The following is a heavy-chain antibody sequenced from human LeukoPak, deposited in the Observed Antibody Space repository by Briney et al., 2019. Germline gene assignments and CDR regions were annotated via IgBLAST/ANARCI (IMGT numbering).Heavy chain of an antibody. D-gene: IGHD4-17*01. CDR1: VGFISSYY. J-gene: IGHJ4*02. V-gene: IGHV4-59*01. CDR3: ARLDYGFYFDY. CDR2: NYYSGST. Sequence: SEPLSLPCTVCVGFISSYYWSWIRKPPGEGLEWIGYNYYSGSTDYNPSLKSRVTISVDTSKTQFSLKLSSVTAADTAVYYCARLDYGFYFDYWGQGSLLTVSS.